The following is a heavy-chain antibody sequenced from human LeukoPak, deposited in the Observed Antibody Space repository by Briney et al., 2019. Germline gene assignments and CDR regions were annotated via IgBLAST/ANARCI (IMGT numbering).Heavy chain of an antibody. CDR3: ARGPSHYFGAGSAPKDFDY. D-gene: IGHD3-10*01. V-gene: IGHV1-18*01. J-gene: IGHJ4*02. Sequence: GASVKVSCKASGYTFSSYGIHWVRQAPGQGPEWMGWISAYNGNRDYALKFQGRVTMATDTSTNTAQMELRSLRSDDTAVYYCARGPSHYFGAGSAPKDFDYWGQGTLVIVSS. CDR2: ISAYNGNR. CDR1: GYTFSSYG.